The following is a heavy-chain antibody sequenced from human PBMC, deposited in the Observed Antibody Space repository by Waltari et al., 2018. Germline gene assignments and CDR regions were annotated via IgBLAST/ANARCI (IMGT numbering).Heavy chain of an antibody. CDR2: IRYDGSNK. V-gene: IGHV3-30*02. D-gene: IGHD3-16*01. Sequence: QVQLVESGGGVVQPGGSLRLSCAASGFTFSSYGMHWVRQAPGKGLEWVAFIRYDGSNKYYADPVKGRFTISRDNSKNTLYLQMNSLRAEDTAVYYCAKLGGGWMDYYYMDVWGKGTTVTVSS. CDR1: GFTFSSYG. J-gene: IGHJ6*03. CDR3: AKLGGGWMDYYYMDV.